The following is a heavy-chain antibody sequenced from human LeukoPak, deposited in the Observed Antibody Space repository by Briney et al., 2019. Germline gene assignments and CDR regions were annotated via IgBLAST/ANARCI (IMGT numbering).Heavy chain of an antibody. CDR3: ARVTVTYDY. CDR2: ISSSSSTI. D-gene: IGHD4-17*01. V-gene: IGHV3-48*02. J-gene: IGHJ4*02. Sequence: GGSLRLSCAASGFTVSSNYMNWVRQAPGKGLEWVSYISSSSSTIYYADSVKGRFTISRDNAKKSLYLQMNSLRDEDTAVYYCARVTVTYDYWGQGTLVTVSS. CDR1: GFTVSSNY.